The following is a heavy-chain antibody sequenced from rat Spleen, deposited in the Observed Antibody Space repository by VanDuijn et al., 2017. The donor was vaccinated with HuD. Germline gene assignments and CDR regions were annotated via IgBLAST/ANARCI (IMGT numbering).Heavy chain of an antibody. CDR1: GFTFSNYY. CDR3: ARHEGTYPDWYFDF. D-gene: IGHD1-9*01. CDR2: ISTGGGNT. J-gene: IGHJ1*01. V-gene: IGHV5-25*01. Sequence: EVQLVESGGGLVQPGRSMKLSCAALGFTFSNYYMAWVRQAPTKGLEWVASISTGGGNTYYRDSVKGRFTISRDNAKSTLYLQMDSLRSEDTATYYCARHEGTYPDWYFDFWGPGTMVTVSS.